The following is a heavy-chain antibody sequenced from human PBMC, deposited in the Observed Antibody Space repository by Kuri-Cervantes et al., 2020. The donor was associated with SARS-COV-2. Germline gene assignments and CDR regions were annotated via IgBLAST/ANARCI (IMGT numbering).Heavy chain of an antibody. CDR3: ARDSDGYYDYNHYGMDV. CDR2: IYYTGTT. J-gene: IGHJ6*02. D-gene: IGHD5-24*01. V-gene: IGHV4-59*02. Sequence: SETLSLTCSVSGGTVRGYYWSWVRQFPGKGLEWIGYIYYTGTTNYNPSLKSRLTMSVDTSKDQLSLKLSSVTAADTAVNYCARDSDGYYDYNHYGMDVWGHGTTVTVSS. CDR1: GGTVRGYY.